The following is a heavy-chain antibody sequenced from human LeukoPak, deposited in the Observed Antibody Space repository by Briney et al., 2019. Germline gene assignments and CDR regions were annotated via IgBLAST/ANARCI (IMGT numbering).Heavy chain of an antibody. V-gene: IGHV3-33*01. Sequence: GGSLRLSCAASGFTFSSYGMHWVRQAPGKGLEWVAVIWYDGSNKYYADSVKGRFTISRDNSKNTLYLQMTSLRAEDTAVYYCARDVPYCSGGSCYSGWFDPWGQGTLVTVSS. J-gene: IGHJ5*02. CDR2: IWYDGSNK. D-gene: IGHD2-15*01. CDR1: GFTFSSYG. CDR3: ARDVPYCSGGSCYSGWFDP.